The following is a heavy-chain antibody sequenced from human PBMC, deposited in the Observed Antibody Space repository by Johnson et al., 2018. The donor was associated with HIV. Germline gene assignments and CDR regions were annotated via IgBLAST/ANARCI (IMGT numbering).Heavy chain of an antibody. D-gene: IGHD3-22*01. V-gene: IGHV3-23*04. Sequence: VQLVESGGGLVQSGGSLRLSCGASGFTVSNNYMNWVRQAPGKGLEWVSAISGSGGSTYYADSVKGRFTISRDNSKNTLYLQMNSLRAEDTAVYYCAKEDYYDSSGDKTQDAFDIWGQGTMVTVSS. J-gene: IGHJ3*02. CDR2: ISGSGGST. CDR3: AKEDYYDSSGDKTQDAFDI. CDR1: GFTVSNNY.